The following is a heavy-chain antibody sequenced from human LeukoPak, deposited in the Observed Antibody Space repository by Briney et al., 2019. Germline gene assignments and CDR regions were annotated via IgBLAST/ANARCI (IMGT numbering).Heavy chain of an antibody. CDR3: ARDAQSPYDWHAFDI. D-gene: IGHD3-16*01. CDR1: GGSISSSNW. CDR2: IYHSGST. J-gene: IGHJ3*02. Sequence: SETLSLTCAVSGGSISSSNWWSWVRQPPGKGLEWIGEIYHSGSTNCNPSLKSRVTISVDKSKNQFSLKLSSVTAAGTAVYYCARDAQSPYDWHAFDIWGQGTMVTVSS. V-gene: IGHV4-4*02.